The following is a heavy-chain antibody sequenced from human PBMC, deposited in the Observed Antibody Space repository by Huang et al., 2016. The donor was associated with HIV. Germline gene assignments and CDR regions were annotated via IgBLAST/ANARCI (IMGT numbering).Heavy chain of an antibody. CDR2: IYWDDEK. CDR3: AHLGDFWRGFTVREYFDQ. CDR1: GFSLRTSGVG. D-gene: IGHD3-3*01. J-gene: IGHJ4*02. V-gene: IGHV2-5*02. Sequence: QITLKESGPTLVKPTQTLTLTCTFSGFSLRTSGVGVGWIRQPPGKALEWFELIYWDDEKRYNPDLRPRLTVTKDTTKNQVILTMTNVDTVDTATYFWAHLGDFWRGFTVREYFDQWGQGILVAVSS.